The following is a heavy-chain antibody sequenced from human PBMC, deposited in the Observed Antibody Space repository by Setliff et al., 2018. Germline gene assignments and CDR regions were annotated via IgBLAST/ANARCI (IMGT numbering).Heavy chain of an antibody. D-gene: IGHD3-22*01. J-gene: IGHJ4*02. V-gene: IGHV3-7*03. CDR2: IKQDGSEE. CDR3: IRPQTPDDDHSSGYYGF. Sequence: GGSLRLSCAASGFSLSIFWMSWVRQAPGKGLEWVASIKQDGSEEYYVDSMKGRFTISRDNAKNSLFLDMKSPETEDTALYYCIRPQTPDDDHSSGYYGFWGQGTPVTVSS. CDR1: GFSLSIFW.